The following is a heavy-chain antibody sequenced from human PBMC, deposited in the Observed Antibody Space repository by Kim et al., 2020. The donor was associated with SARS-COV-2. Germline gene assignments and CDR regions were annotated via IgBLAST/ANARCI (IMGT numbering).Heavy chain of an antibody. D-gene: IGHD3-22*01. CDR1: GESITRGGYY. Sequence: SETLSLTCTFSGESITRGGYYWGWVRQQPVKGLEWIGYIFYTGSTFYNPSLKSRVSISVDPSENQFSLKLSSVTAADTAVYYCASYYDSSGVFDYWGQGTLVTVSS. CDR2: IFYTGST. CDR3: ASYYDSSGVFDY. V-gene: IGHV4-31*03. J-gene: IGHJ4*02.